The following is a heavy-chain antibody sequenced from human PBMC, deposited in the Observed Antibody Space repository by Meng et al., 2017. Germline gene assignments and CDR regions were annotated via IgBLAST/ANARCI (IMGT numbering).Heavy chain of an antibody. D-gene: IGHD3-10*01. J-gene: IGHJ6*02. V-gene: IGHV4-39*07. CDR2: IYYSGST. Sequence: SETLSLTCTVSGGSISSSSYYWGWIRQPPGKGLEWIGSIYYSGSTYYNPSLKSRVTISVDTSKNQFSLKLSSVTAADTAVYYCARDGFRFGFGLTMVRGGYYYYGMNVWGQGTTVTVSS. CDR3: ARDGFRFGFGLTMVRGGYYYYGMNV. CDR1: GGSISSSSYY.